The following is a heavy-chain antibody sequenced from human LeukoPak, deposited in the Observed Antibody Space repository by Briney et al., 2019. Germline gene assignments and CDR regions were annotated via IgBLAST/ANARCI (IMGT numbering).Heavy chain of an antibody. CDR2: ISYDGSNK. J-gene: IGHJ4*02. CDR1: GFTFSSYA. V-gene: IGHV3-30-3*01. D-gene: IGHD3-22*01. Sequence: PGGSLRLSCAASGFTFSSYAMHWVRQAPGKGLEWVAVISYDGSNKYYADSVKGRFTISRDNSKNTLYLQMNSLRAEDTAVYYCASYDYYDSSGYYSYWGQGTLVTVSS. CDR3: ASYDYYDSSGYYSY.